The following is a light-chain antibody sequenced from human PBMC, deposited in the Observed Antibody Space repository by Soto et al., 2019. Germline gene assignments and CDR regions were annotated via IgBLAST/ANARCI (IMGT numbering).Light chain of an antibody. J-gene: IGKJ2*01. V-gene: IGKV3-15*01. CDR2: GAS. CDR1: QSVRDN. Sequence: EIVMTHSPATLSVSPGERATLSCRASQSVRDNLAWYQQKPGQAPRLLIYGASTRATGIPARFRGSGSGTEFTLTINSLQSEDFALYFCQQYNNWPYTFGQGTKLEIK. CDR3: QQYNNWPYT.